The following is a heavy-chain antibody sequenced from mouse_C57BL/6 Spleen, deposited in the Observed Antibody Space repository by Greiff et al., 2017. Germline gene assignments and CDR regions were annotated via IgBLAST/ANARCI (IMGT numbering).Heavy chain of an antibody. J-gene: IGHJ1*03. CDR3: TSHPSGV. D-gene: IGHD6-1*01. Sequence: VKLQESGAELVRPGASVTMSCKASGYTFTDYEMHWVKQTPVHGLEWIGAIDPETGGTAYNQKFKGKAILTADKSSSTAYMELRSLTSEDSAVYYCTSHPSGVWGTGTTVTVSS. CDR1: GYTFTDYE. V-gene: IGHV1-15*01. CDR2: IDPETGGT.